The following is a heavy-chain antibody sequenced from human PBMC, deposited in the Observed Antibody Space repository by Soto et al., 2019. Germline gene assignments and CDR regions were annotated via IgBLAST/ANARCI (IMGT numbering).Heavy chain of an antibody. D-gene: IGHD1-26*01. V-gene: IGHV4-34*01. Sequence: PSETLSLTCAVYGVSFSGYYWSWIRQPPGKGLEWIGEINHSGSTNYNPSLKSRVTISVDTSKNQFSLKLSSVTAADTAVYYCARDVSIYSGSYFDLWGRGTLVTVSS. J-gene: IGHJ2*01. CDR1: GVSFSGYY. CDR2: INHSGST. CDR3: ARDVSIYSGSYFDL.